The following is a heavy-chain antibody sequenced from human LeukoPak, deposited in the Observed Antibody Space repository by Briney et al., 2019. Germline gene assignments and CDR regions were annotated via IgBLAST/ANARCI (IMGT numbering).Heavy chain of an antibody. D-gene: IGHD2-2*01. CDR3: TKDSSTSSYYMDV. J-gene: IGHJ6*03. Sequence: GGSLRLSCAASGFPFDDYTMHWVRQAPGKGLEWVSLISWDGGSTYYADSVKGRFTISRDNSKNSLYLQMNSLRTEDTALYYCTKDSSTSSYYMDVWGEGTTVTVSS. CDR1: GFPFDDYT. CDR2: ISWDGGST. V-gene: IGHV3-43*01.